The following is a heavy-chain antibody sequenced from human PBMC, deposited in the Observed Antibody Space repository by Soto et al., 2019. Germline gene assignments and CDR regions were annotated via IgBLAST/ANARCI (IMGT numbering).Heavy chain of an antibody. CDR1: GFTFSSYG. D-gene: IGHD3-3*01. J-gene: IGHJ6*02. CDR3: ARDLASCGVLGCYDGMDV. V-gene: IGHV3-33*01. CDR2: IWYDGSNK. Sequence: QVQLVESGGGVVQPGRSLRLSCAASGFTFSSYGMHWVRQAPGKGLEWVAVIWYDGSNKYYADSVKGRFTISRDNSKNTLYLKMNSLRAEDTAVYYWARDLASCGVLGCYDGMDVWGQGTTVTVSS.